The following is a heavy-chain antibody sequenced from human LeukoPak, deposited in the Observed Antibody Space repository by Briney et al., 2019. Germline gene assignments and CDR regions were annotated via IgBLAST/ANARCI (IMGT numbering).Heavy chain of an antibody. V-gene: IGHV3-23*01. CDR3: ARDYSDESYPGLVY. J-gene: IGHJ4*02. D-gene: IGHD1-26*01. CDR1: GFTFSSFA. CDR2: ISANGGDT. Sequence: GGSLRLSCAASGFTFSSFAMSWVRQAPGRGLEWVSAISANGGDTYYADSVKGRFTISRDNSKNTLYLQMNSLRAADTAVYYCARDYSDESYPGLVYWGQGTLVTVSS.